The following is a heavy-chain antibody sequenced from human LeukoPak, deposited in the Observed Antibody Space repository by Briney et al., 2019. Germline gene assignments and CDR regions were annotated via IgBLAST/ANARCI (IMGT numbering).Heavy chain of an antibody. Sequence: PGGSLRLSCAASGFTFSDYYMSWIRQAPGKGLEWVSYISSSSSYTNYADSVKGRFTISRDNAKNSLYLQMNSLRAEDTAVYYCARHFSFYDILTGSPPDYWGQGTLVTVSS. V-gene: IGHV3-11*03. CDR3: ARHFSFYDILTGSPPDY. D-gene: IGHD3-9*01. CDR1: GFTFSDYY. CDR2: ISSSSSYT. J-gene: IGHJ4*02.